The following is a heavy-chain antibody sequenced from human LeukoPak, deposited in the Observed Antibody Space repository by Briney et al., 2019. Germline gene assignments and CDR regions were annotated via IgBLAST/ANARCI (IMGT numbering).Heavy chain of an antibody. CDR2: IYYSGSA. D-gene: IGHD4-23*01. V-gene: IGHV4-39*01. Sequence: SETLSLTCIVSGGSISNSSYYWGWIRQPPGKGLGWIGSIYYSGSAYYNPSLKSRVTISVDTSKNQFPLKLTSVTAADTAVYYCARHWVVTPNYWGQGTLVTVSS. CDR1: GGSISNSSYY. J-gene: IGHJ4*02. CDR3: ARHWVVTPNY.